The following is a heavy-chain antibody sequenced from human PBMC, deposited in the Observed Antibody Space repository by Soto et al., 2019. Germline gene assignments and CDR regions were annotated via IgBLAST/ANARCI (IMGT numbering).Heavy chain of an antibody. CDR2: IYPGDSDT. CDR1: GYSFTNYW. CDR3: ARPRSSSRNYYGMDV. Sequence: PGESLKISCKGYGYSFTNYWIGWVSQMPGKGLEWMGIIYPGDSDTRYSPSFQGQVTISVDKSISTAYLQWSSLKASDTAMYYCARPRSSSRNYYGMDVWGQGTTVTVSS. V-gene: IGHV5-51*01. J-gene: IGHJ6*02. D-gene: IGHD6-13*01.